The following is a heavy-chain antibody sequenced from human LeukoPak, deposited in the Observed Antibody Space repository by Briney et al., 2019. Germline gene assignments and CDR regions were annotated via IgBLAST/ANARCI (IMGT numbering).Heavy chain of an antibody. D-gene: IGHD6-13*01. CDR2: ISISSSSV. CDR1: GFTLSSHA. Sequence: PGGSLRLSCAASGFTLSSHAMNWVRQAPGKGLEWVSYISISSSSVYYADSVKGRFTISRDNAKNSPYLQMNSLRAKDTAMYYCARDNLAAAGDDNFDFWGQGTMVTVSS. J-gene: IGHJ3*01. CDR3: ARDNLAAAGDDNFDF. V-gene: IGHV3-48*04.